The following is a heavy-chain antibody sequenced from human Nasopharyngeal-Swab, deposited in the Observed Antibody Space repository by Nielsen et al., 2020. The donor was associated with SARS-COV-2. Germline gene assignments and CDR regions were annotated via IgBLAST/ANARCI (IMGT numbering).Heavy chain of an antibody. J-gene: IGHJ6*02. CDR1: GYTFSDYW. V-gene: IGHV5-51*01. CDR2: IYPGDSDT. CDR3: VRPEGVATSFKYYFQYGMDV. Sequence: GGSLKISCKGSGYTFSDYWVAWVRQKPGKGLEWMGLIYPGDSDTRYSPSFQGQVTISADKSISTAYLQWSSLKASDTAMYYCVRPEGVATSFKYYFQYGMDVWGQGTMVTVPS. D-gene: IGHD5-12*01.